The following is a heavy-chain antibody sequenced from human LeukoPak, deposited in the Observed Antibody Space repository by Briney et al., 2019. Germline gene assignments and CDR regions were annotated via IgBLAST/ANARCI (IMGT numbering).Heavy chain of an antibody. V-gene: IGHV3-11*03. J-gene: IGHJ4*02. Sequence: GGSLRLSCAASGFTFSDYYMSWIRQAPGKGLEWVSYISSSSSYTNYADSVKGRFTISRDNAKNSLHLQMNSLRAEDTAVYYCARWRYDSSGHEFDYWGQGTLVTVSS. CDR2: ISSSSSYT. D-gene: IGHD3-22*01. CDR3: ARWRYDSSGHEFDY. CDR1: GFTFSDYY.